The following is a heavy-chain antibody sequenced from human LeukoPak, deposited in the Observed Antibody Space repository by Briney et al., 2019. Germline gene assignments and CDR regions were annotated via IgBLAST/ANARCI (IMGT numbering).Heavy chain of an antibody. J-gene: IGHJ5*02. D-gene: IGHD6-13*01. CDR1: GFTFSSYS. V-gene: IGHV3-21*01. CDR3: ARDHSFIAAARWFDP. CDR2: ISSSSSYI. Sequence: GGSLRLSCAASGFTFSSYSMNWVRQAPGKGLEWVSSISSSSSYIYYADSVKGRFTISRDNAKNSLYLQMNSLRAEDTAVYYCARDHSFIAAARWFDPWGQGTLVTVSS.